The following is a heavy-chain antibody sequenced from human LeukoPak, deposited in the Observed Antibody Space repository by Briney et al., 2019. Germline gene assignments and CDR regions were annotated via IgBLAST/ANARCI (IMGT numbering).Heavy chain of an antibody. D-gene: IGHD3-3*01. CDR3: ARGQYYDFWSGYYLSNWFDP. V-gene: IGHV4-59*01. CDR1: GGSISSYY. J-gene: IGHJ5*02. Sequence: SETLSLTCTVSGGSISSYYWSWIRQPPGKGLEWIGYIYYSGSTNYNPSLKSRVTISVDTSKNQFSLKLGSVTAADTAVYYCARGQYYDFWSGYYLSNWFDPWGQGTLVTVSS. CDR2: IYYSGST.